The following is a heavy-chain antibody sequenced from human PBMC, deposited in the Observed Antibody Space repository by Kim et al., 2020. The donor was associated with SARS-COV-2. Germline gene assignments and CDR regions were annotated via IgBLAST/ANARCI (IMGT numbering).Heavy chain of an antibody. V-gene: IGHV3-9*01. D-gene: IGHD3-10*01. CDR3: AKDSRRPDYYGSGSYWFDY. J-gene: IGHJ4*02. Sequence: GRFTISGDNAKNSLYLQMNSLRAEDTALYYCAKDSRRPDYYGSGSYWFDYWGQGTLVTVSS.